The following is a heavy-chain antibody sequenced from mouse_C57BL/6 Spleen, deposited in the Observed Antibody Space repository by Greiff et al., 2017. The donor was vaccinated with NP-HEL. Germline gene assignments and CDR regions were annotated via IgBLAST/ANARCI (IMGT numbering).Heavy chain of an antibody. CDR1: GYTFTSYW. V-gene: IGHV1-50*01. CDR2: IDPSDSYT. J-gene: IGHJ2*01. CDR3: AREGKLRWWYY. D-gene: IGHD1-1*02. Sequence: QVQLQQPGAELVKPGASVKLSCKASGYTFTSYWMQWVKQRPGQGLEWIGEIDPSDSYTNYHQKFKGKATLTVDKSSSTAYMQLSSLTSEDSAVYYCAREGKLRWWYYWGQGTTLTVSS.